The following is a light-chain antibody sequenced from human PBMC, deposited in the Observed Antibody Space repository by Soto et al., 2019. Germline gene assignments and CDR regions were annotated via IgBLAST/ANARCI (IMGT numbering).Light chain of an antibody. CDR3: QQYNSSPTA. Sequence: DIQMTQSPSTLSASVGDRVTITCRASQSISSWLAWYQQKPGKAPKLLIYDASSLESGVPSRFSGSGSGTEFTLTLSSLQPDDFATYYCQQYNSSPTAFGQGTKVEIK. CDR2: DAS. CDR1: QSISSW. J-gene: IGKJ1*01. V-gene: IGKV1-5*01.